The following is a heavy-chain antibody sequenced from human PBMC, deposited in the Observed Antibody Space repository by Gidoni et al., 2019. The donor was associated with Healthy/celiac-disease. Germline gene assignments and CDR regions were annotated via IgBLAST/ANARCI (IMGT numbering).Heavy chain of an antibody. CDR2: SSGSGGST. D-gene: IGHD3-22*01. CDR1: GLPYRSSA. J-gene: IGHJ3*02. V-gene: IGHV3-23*01. Sequence: EVQLLEFGGCLVHTGGFLCLSCSLSGLPYRSSAVSWVRQAPGKGLGWVSASSGSGGSTYYADSVKGRFTISRDNSKNTLYLQMNSLRAEDTAVYYCAKIYDSSGYYPEAFDIWGQGTMVTVSS. CDR3: AKIYDSSGYYPEAFDI.